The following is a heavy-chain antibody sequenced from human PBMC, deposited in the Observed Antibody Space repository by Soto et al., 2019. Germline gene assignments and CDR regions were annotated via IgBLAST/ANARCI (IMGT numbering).Heavy chain of an antibody. D-gene: IGHD3-10*01. J-gene: IGHJ4*02. CDR3: AKVISTGIHRGYLDY. CDR2: IGDSGGMP. CDR1: GFTFSNNA. V-gene: IGHV3-23*01. Sequence: EVQLLESGGGLVQPGGSLSLSCAASGFTFSNNAMSWVRQAPGKGRDWVSLIGDSGGMPYYPESVKGRFTISRDTSRNTLYLQMNSLRVEDTAVYYCAKVISTGIHRGYLDYWGQGTLVAVSS.